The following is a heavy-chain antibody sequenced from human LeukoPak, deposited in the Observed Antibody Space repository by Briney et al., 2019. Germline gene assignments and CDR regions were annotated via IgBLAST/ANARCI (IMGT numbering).Heavy chain of an antibody. CDR3: AKDGLSSGWYRG. V-gene: IGHV3-23*01. CDR2: ISGSGGST. Sequence: SCKASGYTFTGYYMHWVRQAPGKGLEWVSAISGSGGSTYYADSAKGRFTISRDNSKNTLYLQMNSLRAEDTAVYYCAKDGLSSGWYRGWGQGTLVTASS. CDR1: GYTFTGYY. D-gene: IGHD6-19*01. J-gene: IGHJ4*02.